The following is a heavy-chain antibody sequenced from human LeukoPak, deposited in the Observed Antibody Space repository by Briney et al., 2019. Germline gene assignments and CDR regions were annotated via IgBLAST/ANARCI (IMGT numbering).Heavy chain of an antibody. J-gene: IGHJ3*02. CDR2: ISSSSSYI. V-gene: IGHV3-21*01. D-gene: IGHD1-14*01. CDR1: GFTFSSYS. Sequence: PGGSLRLSCAASGFTFSSYSMNWVRQAPGKGLEWVSSISSSSSYIYYADSVKGRFTISRDNAKNSLYLQMNSLGAEDTAVYYCARTGRASDAFDIWGQGTMVTVSS. CDR3: ARTGRASDAFDI.